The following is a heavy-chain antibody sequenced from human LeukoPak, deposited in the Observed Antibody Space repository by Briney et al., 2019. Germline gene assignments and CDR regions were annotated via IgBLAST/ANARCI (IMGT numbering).Heavy chain of an antibody. CDR1: GGSISSGGYY. Sequence: PSQTLSLTCTVSGGSISSGGYYWSWIRQHPGKGLEWIGYIYYSGSTYYNPSLQSRVTISVDTSKNQFSLKLSSVTAADTAVYYCARHYGGSRPFDYWGQGTLVTVSS. V-gene: IGHV4-31*03. D-gene: IGHD4-23*01. J-gene: IGHJ4*02. CDR2: IYYSGST. CDR3: ARHYGGSRPFDY.